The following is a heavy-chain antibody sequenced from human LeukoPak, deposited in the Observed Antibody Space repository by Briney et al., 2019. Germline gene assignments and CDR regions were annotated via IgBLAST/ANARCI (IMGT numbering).Heavy chain of an antibody. D-gene: IGHD4-17*01. Sequence: GGSLRLSCAASGFTFSSYAMTWVRQAPGKGLEWVSSINNSGTDTYYEDSVRGRFTISRDNSKNTLFLHINSLSAEDTAVYYCAAAVNTGRAEHYWGQGTLVTVSS. V-gene: IGHV3-23*01. CDR3: AAAVNTGRAEHY. J-gene: IGHJ4*02. CDR1: GFTFSSYA. CDR2: INNSGTDT.